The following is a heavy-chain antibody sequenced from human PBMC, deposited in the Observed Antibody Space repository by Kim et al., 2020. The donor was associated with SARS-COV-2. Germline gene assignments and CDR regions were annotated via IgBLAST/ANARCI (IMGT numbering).Heavy chain of an antibody. J-gene: IGHJ5*02. CDR2: IYYNGNT. Sequence: SETLSLTCNVSGGSIISGTSYWAWIRQPPGRGLEWIATIYYNGNTYYNPSLKNRVTIYVDTSKNQFSLKLNSVTAGDTAVYYCARRGGGGTIFGVAPNWFDPWGQGTLVTVSS. D-gene: IGHD3-3*01. CDR1: GGSIISGTSY. V-gene: IGHV4-39*01. CDR3: ARRGGGGTIFGVAPNWFDP.